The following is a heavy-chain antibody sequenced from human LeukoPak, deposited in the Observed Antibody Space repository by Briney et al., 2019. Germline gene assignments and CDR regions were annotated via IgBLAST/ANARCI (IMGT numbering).Heavy chain of an antibody. D-gene: IGHD3-9*01. V-gene: IGHV4-39*01. CDR3: VRPDDNSFDF. CDR2: IYETGST. Sequence: PSETLSLTCSVSGGSLSSSSYYWGWIRQPPGRGQEWIGNIYETGSTNYNPSLKSRVTISVDTSKNQFSLKLSSVTAADTAVYYCVRPDDNSFDFWGQGTMVTVSS. CDR1: GGSLSSSSYY. J-gene: IGHJ3*01.